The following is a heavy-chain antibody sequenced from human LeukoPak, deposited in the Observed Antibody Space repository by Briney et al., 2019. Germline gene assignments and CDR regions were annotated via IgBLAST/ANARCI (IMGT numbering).Heavy chain of an antibody. CDR2: IYYSGST. V-gene: IGHV4-59*12. Sequence: SETLSLTCTVSGDSISSYYWNWIRQPPGKGLEWIGYIYYSGSTNYNPSLKSRVTISVDTSKNQFSLKLSSVTAADTAVYYCARAKRVVLMVYASGGAFDIWGQGTMVTVSS. CDR1: GDSISSYY. D-gene: IGHD2-8*01. CDR3: ARAKRVVLMVYASGGAFDI. J-gene: IGHJ3*02.